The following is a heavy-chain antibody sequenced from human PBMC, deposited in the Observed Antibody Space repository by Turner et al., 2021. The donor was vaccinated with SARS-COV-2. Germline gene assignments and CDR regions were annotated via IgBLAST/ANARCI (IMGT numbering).Heavy chain of an antibody. CDR1: GYTFAGYY. CDR2: INPNSGGT. D-gene: IGHD5-12*01. CDR3: ARSISWLQSLTVDY. Sequence: QVQLVQSGAEVQKPGASVKVPCKASGYTFAGYYIHWVRQAPGQGLKWMGWINPNSGGTNYAQRFQGRVTMTGDTSISTAYMELSTLRSDDTAVYYCARSISWLQSLTVDYWGQGTLVTVSS. V-gene: IGHV1-2*02. J-gene: IGHJ4*02.